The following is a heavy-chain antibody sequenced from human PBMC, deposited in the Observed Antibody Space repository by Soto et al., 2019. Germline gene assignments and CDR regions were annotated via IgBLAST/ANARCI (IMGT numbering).Heavy chain of an antibody. V-gene: IGHV4-59*01. Sequence: SETLSLTCTVSGGSISSYYWSWIRQPPGKGLEWIGYIYYSGSTNYNPSLKSRVTISVDTSKNQFSLKLSSVTAADTAVYYCARGSISGWYQYYFDYWGQGTLVTVS. D-gene: IGHD6-19*01. J-gene: IGHJ4*02. CDR1: GGSISSYY. CDR2: IYYSGST. CDR3: ARGSISGWYQYYFDY.